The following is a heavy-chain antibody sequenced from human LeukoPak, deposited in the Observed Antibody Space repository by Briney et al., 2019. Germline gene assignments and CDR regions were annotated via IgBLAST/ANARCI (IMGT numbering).Heavy chain of an antibody. J-gene: IGHJ4*02. CDR2: VNLDGRT. D-gene: IGHD3-3*01. CDR3: AREGGFYLPLDY. V-gene: IGHV4-4*02. CDR1: GGSVINTNW. Sequence: PSETLSLTCGVSGGSVINTNWWTWVRQPPGKGLEWIGEVNLDGRTNYNPSLESRLTMSVDVSENLVSLKLTSVTAADTAVYYCAREGGFYLPLDYSGQGTLVTVPS.